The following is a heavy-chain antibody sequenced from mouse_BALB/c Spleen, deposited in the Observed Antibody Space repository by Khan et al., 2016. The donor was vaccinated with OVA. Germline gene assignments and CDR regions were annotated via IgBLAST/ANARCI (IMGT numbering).Heavy chain of an antibody. CDR3: ARPPYFAYVMGY. V-gene: IGHV9-3-1*01. D-gene: IGHD2-10*01. CDR1: GYTFTNYG. J-gene: IGHJ4*01. Sequence: LVESGPELKKPGETVKISCKASGYTFTNYGMNWVKQAPGRGLKWMGWINTYTGEPTYADDFKGRFVFSLETSASTAYLQINNLTNEDTATYFCARPPYFAYVMGYGGQGTSVTVSS. CDR2: INTYTGEP.